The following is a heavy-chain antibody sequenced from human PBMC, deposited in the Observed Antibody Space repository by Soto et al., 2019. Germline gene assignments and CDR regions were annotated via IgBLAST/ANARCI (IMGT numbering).Heavy chain of an antibody. V-gene: IGHV1-69*13. CDR3: AREATAMVDGMDA. CDR1: GGTFSSYA. D-gene: IGHD5-18*01. CDR2: IIPIFGTA. Sequence: SVKVSCKASGGTFSSYAISWVRQAPGQGLEWMGGIIPIFGTANYAQKFQGRVTITADESTSTAYMELSSLSSEDTAGYYCAREATAMVDGMDAWGQGTTVTVSS. J-gene: IGHJ6*02.